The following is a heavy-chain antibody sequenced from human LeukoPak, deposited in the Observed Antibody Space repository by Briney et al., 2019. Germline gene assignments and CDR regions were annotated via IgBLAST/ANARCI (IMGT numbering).Heavy chain of an antibody. CDR3: AKGAYYDL. J-gene: IGHJ4*02. Sequence: ETLSLTCTVSGVSISSSNSYWGWIRQAPGKGLEWVSTISDNGGSTYYPDSVKGRFTISRDNSKNTLYLQMNSLRAEDTAVYYCAKGAYYDLWGQGTLVTVSS. V-gene: IGHV3-23*01. CDR1: GVSISSSNSY. D-gene: IGHD3-22*01. CDR2: ISDNGGST.